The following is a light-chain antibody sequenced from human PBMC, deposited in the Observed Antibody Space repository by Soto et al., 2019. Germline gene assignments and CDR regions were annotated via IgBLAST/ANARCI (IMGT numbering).Light chain of an antibody. Sequence: QSVLTQPASVSGSPGQSITISCTGTSSDVGGYNYVSWYQQHPGKAPKLMIYEVSNRPSGVSDRFSGSKSGNTASLTISGLQAADEADYYCSSKRTTASLVFGTGTKSPS. V-gene: IGLV2-14*01. CDR1: SSDVGGYNY. CDR2: EVS. CDR3: SSKRTTASLV. J-gene: IGLJ1*01.